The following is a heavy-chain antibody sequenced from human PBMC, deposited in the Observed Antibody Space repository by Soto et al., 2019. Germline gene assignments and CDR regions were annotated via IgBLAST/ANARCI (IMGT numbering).Heavy chain of an antibody. CDR3: V. CDR2: IRDDGTYT. V-gene: IGHV3-64D*06. J-gene: IGHJ6*02. CDR1: GFSFSSYS. D-gene: IGHD3-10*01. Sequence: GESLKISCSASGFSFSSYSMHWGRQAPGKGLEYISAIRDDGTYTYYADSVKGRFFISRDDSKNTLYLQMTSYGHNYYYYGMDVWGQGTTVTVSS.